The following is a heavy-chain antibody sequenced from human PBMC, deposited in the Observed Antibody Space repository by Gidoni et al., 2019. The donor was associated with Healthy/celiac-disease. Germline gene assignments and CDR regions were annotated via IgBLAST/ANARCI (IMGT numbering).Heavy chain of an antibody. CDR2: FDPEDGET. D-gene: IGHD5-12*01. CDR1: GYTLTDLS. Sequence: QVQLVQSGAEVKKPGASVKVSCKVSGYTLTDLSMHWVRQAPGKGLEWMGGFDPEDGETIYAQKFQGRVTMTEDTSTDTAYMELSSLRSEDTAVYYCATVGSRDGYNSAPNFDYWGQGTLVTVSS. CDR3: ATVGSRDGYNSAPNFDY. J-gene: IGHJ4*02. V-gene: IGHV1-24*01.